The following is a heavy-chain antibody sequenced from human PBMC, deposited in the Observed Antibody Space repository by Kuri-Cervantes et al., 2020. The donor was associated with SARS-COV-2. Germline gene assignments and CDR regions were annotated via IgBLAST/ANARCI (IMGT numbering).Heavy chain of an antibody. CDR3: ARSNYGGNSEDWFDP. Sequence: GESLKISCAASGFTFSSYSMNWVRQAPGKGLEWVSSISSSSSYIYYADSVKGRFTISRDNAKNSLYLQMNSLRAEDTAVYYCARSNYGGNSEDWFDPWGHGTLVTVSS. CDR1: GFTFSSYS. D-gene: IGHD4-23*01. J-gene: IGHJ5*02. V-gene: IGHV3-21*01. CDR2: ISSSSSYI.